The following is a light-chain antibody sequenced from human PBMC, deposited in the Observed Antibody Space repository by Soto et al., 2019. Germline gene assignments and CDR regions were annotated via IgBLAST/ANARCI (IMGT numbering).Light chain of an antibody. Sequence: DIQMTQSPSTVSASVGDGVTITCRASQPISSWLAWFRQRPGKAPELLIYAASTLDSGVPSRCIGSGSGAYFALTITALPPDDFATGYCQQYSSFPRTFGQGT. CDR2: AAS. J-gene: IGKJ2*02. CDR3: QQYSSFPRT. V-gene: IGKV1-12*01. CDR1: QPISSW.